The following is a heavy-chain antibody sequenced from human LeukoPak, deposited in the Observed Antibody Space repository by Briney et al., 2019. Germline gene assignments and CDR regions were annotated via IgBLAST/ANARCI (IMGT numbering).Heavy chain of an antibody. CDR3: AKYGSGTYYNGLH. D-gene: IGHD3-10*01. Sequence: GGSLRLSCAASGFTFSSYAMTWVRHPPEKVLQWVSTISVSGENTYYADSGKDRFSISRAISKSTLYLQMNSLRDEDTALYYCAKYGSGTYYNGLHWGQGTLVTVSS. J-gene: IGHJ4*02. CDR1: GFTFSSYA. CDR2: ISVSGENT. V-gene: IGHV3-23*01.